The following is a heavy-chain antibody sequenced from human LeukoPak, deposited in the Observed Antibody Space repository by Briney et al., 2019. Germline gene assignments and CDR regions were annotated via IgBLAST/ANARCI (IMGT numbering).Heavy chain of an antibody. V-gene: IGHV3-48*03. CDR1: GFTFSSYE. D-gene: IGHD2-2*01. J-gene: IGHJ4*02. Sequence: PGGSLRLSCAASGFTFSSYEMNWVRLAPGKGLEWVSYISSSGSTIYYADSVKGRFTISRDNAKNSLYLQMNSLRAEDTAVYYCATSTGQLLGGVDYWGQGTLVTVSS. CDR3: ATSTGQLLGGVDY. CDR2: ISSSGSTI.